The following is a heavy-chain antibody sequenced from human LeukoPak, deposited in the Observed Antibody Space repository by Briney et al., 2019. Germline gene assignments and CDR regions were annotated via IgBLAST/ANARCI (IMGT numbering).Heavy chain of an antibody. J-gene: IGHJ3*02. V-gene: IGHV1-2*02. D-gene: IGHD2-2*01. CDR1: GYTFTGYY. CDR3: ARDAVGYCSNTSCLHDAFDI. CDR2: INPNSGGT. Sequence: VASAKVSCKASGYTFTGYYMHWVRQAPGQGLEWMGWINPNSGGTNYAQKFQGRVTMTRDTSISTAYMELSRLRSDDTAVYYCARDAVGYCSNTSCLHDAFDIWGQGTMVTVSS.